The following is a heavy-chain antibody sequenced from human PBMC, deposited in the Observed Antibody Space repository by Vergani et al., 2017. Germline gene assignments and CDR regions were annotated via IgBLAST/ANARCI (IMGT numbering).Heavy chain of an antibody. CDR2: IYYSGST. D-gene: IGHD3-10*01. CDR1: GGSISSYY. Sequence: QVQLQESGPGLVKPSETLSLTCTVSGGSISSYYWSWIRQPPGKGLEWIGYIYYSGSTNYNPSLKSRVTISVDTSKNQFSLKLSSVTAADTAVYYCARLGPMVRGVIGYYYGMDVWGQGTTVTVSS. CDR3: ARLGPMVRGVIGYYYGMDV. V-gene: IGHV4-59*01. J-gene: IGHJ6*02.